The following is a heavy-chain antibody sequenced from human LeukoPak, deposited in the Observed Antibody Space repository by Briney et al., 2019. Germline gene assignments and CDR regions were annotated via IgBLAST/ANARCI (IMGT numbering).Heavy chain of an antibody. Sequence: GGSLRLSCAASGFTFSSHAMHWVRQAPGKGLEWVAVISYDGSNKYYADSVKGRFTISRDNSKNTLYLQMNSLRAEDTAVYYCAREGQGKTVALDYWGQGTLVTVSS. CDR1: GFTFSSHA. CDR3: AREGQGKTVALDY. CDR2: ISYDGSNK. J-gene: IGHJ4*02. V-gene: IGHV3-30-3*01. D-gene: IGHD1-1*01.